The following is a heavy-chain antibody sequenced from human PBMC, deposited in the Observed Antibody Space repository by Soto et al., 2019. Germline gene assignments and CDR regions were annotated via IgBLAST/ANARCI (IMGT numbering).Heavy chain of an antibody. CDR2: IYSGGST. D-gene: IGHD3-10*01. CDR3: ARGELHYYGSGSYYSN. V-gene: IGHV3-66*01. J-gene: IGHJ4*02. Sequence: GGSLRLSCAASGFTVSSNYMSWVRQAPGKGLEWVSVIYSGGSTYYADSVKGRFTISRDNSKNTLYLQMNSLRAEDTAVYYCARGELHYYGSGSYYSNWGQGTLVTVSS. CDR1: GFTVSSNY.